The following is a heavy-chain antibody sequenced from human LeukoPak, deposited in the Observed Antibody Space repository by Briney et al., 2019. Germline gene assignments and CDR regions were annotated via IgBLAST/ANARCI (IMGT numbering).Heavy chain of an antibody. CDR2: ITASGTAM. V-gene: IGHV3-48*02. J-gene: IGHJ4*02. Sequence: GRSLRLSCAASGFTFSSYSMNWVRQAPGKGLEWVSHITASGTAMFYADSVKGRFTISRDNAKNSLYLQMNSLRDEGTAVYYCASSGSYRFDYWGQGTLVTVSS. CDR1: GFTFSSYS. D-gene: IGHD1-26*01. CDR3: ASSGSYRFDY.